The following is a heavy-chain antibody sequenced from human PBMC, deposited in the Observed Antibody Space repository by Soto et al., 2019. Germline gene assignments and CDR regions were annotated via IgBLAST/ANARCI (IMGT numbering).Heavy chain of an antibody. J-gene: IGHJ4*02. V-gene: IGHV1-8*01. D-gene: IGHD3-16*01. CDR1: GYLFTSSD. CDR2: LNPTTGNT. Sequence: QVQLVQSGAEVKKPGASVKVSCKASGYLFTSSDINWVRQATGQGLEWMGWLNPTTGNTGYAQNFQGRVTMTGNTSISTAYMELSRLKSEDTAMYYCTRGRIMITLGGAIIIDYWGQGSLVTVSS. CDR3: TRGRIMITLGGAIIIDY.